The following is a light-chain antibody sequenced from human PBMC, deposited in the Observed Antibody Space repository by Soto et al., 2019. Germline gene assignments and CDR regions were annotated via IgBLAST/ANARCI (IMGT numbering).Light chain of an antibody. CDR3: QQSHSTPRT. J-gene: IGKJ1*01. Sequence: DIPMTQSPSSLSASVGDRVTITCRASQSISTYLNWYQHKPGKAPQVLIYGASRLQSGVPSRFSGSGSGTHFTLTISSLQPEDFATYYCQQSHSTPRTFGQGTKVEIK. V-gene: IGKV1-39*01. CDR2: GAS. CDR1: QSISTY.